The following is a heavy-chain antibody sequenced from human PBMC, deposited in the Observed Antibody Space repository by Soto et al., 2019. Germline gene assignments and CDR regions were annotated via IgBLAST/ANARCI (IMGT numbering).Heavy chain of an antibody. D-gene: IGHD2-21*01. Sequence: PGGSLRLSCAASGFTFSSYAMHWVRQAPGKGLEWVALISYDGSDKDYADSVKGRFTISRDNSRNTLFLQMNSLRAEDTAVYYCARGGGAYSYGSPDPFDYWGQGTLVTVSS. CDR1: GFTFSSYA. CDR2: ISYDGSDK. J-gene: IGHJ4*02. V-gene: IGHV3-30-3*01. CDR3: ARGGGAYSYGSPDPFDY.